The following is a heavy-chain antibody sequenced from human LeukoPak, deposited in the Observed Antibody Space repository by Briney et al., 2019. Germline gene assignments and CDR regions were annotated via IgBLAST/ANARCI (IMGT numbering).Heavy chain of an antibody. V-gene: IGHV3-7*03. CDR3: AKEGRSLQTY. Sequence: GGSLRLSCAASGFMFSSNWMSWVRLAPGKGLEWVANIKEDGTETYYVDSVKGRFTISRDNAKNSLYLQMNSLRVEDTAVYYCAKEGRSLQTYWGQGTLVTVSS. D-gene: IGHD5-24*01. J-gene: IGHJ4*02. CDR2: IKEDGTET. CDR1: GFMFSSNW.